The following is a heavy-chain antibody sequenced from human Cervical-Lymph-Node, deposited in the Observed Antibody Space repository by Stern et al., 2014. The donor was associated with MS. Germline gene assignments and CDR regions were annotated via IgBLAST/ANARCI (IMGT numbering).Heavy chain of an antibody. D-gene: IGHD2-2*02. J-gene: IGHJ3*02. CDR3: ARRLAIRADAFDI. Sequence: QVTLRESGPTLVKPTQTLTLTCGFSGFSLSSNGMGVGWFRQPPGKALEWLALIYWDDAKLYNPTLKSRRTITKDTAVYENQVVLTVTNMDPLDTATYYCARRLAIRADAFDIWGQGTVVAVSS. CDR1: GFSLSSNGMG. CDR2: IYWDDAK. V-gene: IGHV2-5*02.